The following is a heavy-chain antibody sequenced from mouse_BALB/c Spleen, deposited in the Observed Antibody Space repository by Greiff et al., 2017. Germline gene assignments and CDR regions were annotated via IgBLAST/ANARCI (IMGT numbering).Heavy chain of an antibody. CDR1: GFTFSSFG. D-gene: IGHD2-4*01. V-gene: IGHV5-17*02. Sequence: EVMLVESGGGLVQPGGSRKLSCAASGFTFSSFGMHWVRQAPEKGLEWVAYISSGSSTIYYADTVKGRFTISRDNPKNTLFLQMTSLRSEDTAMYYCARNDYGPMDYWGQGTSVTVSS. CDR3: ARNDYGPMDY. J-gene: IGHJ4*01. CDR2: ISSGSSTI.